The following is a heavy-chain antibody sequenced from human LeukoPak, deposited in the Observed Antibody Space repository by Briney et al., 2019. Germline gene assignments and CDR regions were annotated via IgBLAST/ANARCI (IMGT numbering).Heavy chain of an antibody. D-gene: IGHD5-12*01. Sequence: PSETLSLTCAVYGVSFSGYYWSWIRQPPGKGLEWIGEINHSGSTNYNPSLKSRVTISVDTSKNQFSLKLSSVTAADTAVYYCARGRLRWLRRLDYWGQGTLVTVSS. CDR3: ARGRLRWLRRLDY. V-gene: IGHV4-34*01. J-gene: IGHJ4*02. CDR1: GVSFSGYY. CDR2: INHSGST.